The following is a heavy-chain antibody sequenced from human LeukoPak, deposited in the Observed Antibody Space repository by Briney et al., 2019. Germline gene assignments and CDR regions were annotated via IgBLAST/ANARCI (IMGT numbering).Heavy chain of an antibody. Sequence: GGSLRLSRAASGFTFSSYSMNWVRQAPGKGLEWVSSISSSSSYIYYADSVKGRFTISRDNAKNSLYLQMNSLRAEDTAVYYCARDLYSSGWYGSDPWGQGTLVTVSS. V-gene: IGHV3-21*01. CDR3: ARDLYSSGWYGSDP. D-gene: IGHD6-19*01. CDR1: GFTFSSYS. CDR2: ISSSSSYI. J-gene: IGHJ5*02.